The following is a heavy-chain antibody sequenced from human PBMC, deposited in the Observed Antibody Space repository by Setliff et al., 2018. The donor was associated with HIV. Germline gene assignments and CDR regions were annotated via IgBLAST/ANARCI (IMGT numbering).Heavy chain of an antibody. CDR3: ARQKSSFYDFWSGYSGGGDYYYYYMDV. V-gene: IGHV4-34*01. CDR2: ISYSVIT. D-gene: IGHD3-3*01. CDR1: GGSSSGYY. Sequence: SETLSLTCAVYGGSSSGYYWSWIRQPPGKGLEWIGSISYSVITYYNPSLTSRVSISLDTSKNNFSLWLSSVTAADTAVYYFARQKSSFYDFWSGYSGGGDYYYYYMDVWGKGTTVTVSS. J-gene: IGHJ6*03.